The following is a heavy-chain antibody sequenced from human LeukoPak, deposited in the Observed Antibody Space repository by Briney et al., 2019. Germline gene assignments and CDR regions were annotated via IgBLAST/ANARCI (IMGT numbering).Heavy chain of an antibody. V-gene: IGHV1-2*02. CDR3: ARVLVRYFDWSYGY. J-gene: IGHJ4*02. D-gene: IGHD3-9*01. CDR2: INPNSGGT. CDR1: GYTLTELS. Sequence: ASVKVSCKVSGYTLTELSIHWVRQAPGQGLEWMGWINPNSGGTNYAQKFQGRVTMTRDTSISTAYMELSRLRSDDTAVYYCARVLVRYFDWSYGYWGQGTLVTVSS.